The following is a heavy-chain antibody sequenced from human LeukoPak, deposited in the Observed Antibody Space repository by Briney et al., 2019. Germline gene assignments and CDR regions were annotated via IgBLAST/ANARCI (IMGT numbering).Heavy chain of an antibody. Sequence: ASVKVSCKASGYTFTGYYMHWVRQAPGQGLEWMGWINPNSGGTNYAQKFQDRVTMTGDTSISTAYMELSRLTSDDTAVYYCARAPMIVVVFPPRLDYWGQGTLVTVSS. J-gene: IGHJ4*02. CDR1: GYTFTGYY. CDR3: ARAPMIVVVFPPRLDY. V-gene: IGHV1-2*02. CDR2: INPNSGGT. D-gene: IGHD3-22*01.